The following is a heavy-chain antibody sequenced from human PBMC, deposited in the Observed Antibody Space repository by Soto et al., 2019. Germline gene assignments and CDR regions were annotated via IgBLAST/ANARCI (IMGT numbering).Heavy chain of an antibody. V-gene: IGHV4-31*03. CDR2: IYYSGST. CDR3: ARVVVAATSNYYYYGMDV. J-gene: IGHJ6*02. D-gene: IGHD2-15*01. CDR1: GGSISSGGYY. Sequence: SETLSLTCTVSGGSISSGGYYWSWIRQHPGKGLEWIGYIYYSGSTYYNPSLKSRVTISVDTSKNQSSLKLSSVTAADTAVYYCARVVVAATSNYYYYGMDVWGQGTTVTVSS.